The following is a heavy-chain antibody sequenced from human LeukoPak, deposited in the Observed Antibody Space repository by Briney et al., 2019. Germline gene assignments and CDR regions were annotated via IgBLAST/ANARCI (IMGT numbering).Heavy chain of an antibody. D-gene: IGHD2-2*02. V-gene: IGHV1-69*13. Sequence: ASVKVSCKASGGTFSSYAISWVRQVPGQGLEWMGGIIPIFGTANYAQKFQGRVTITADESTSTAYMELSSLRSEDTAVYYCASLYVGYCSSTSCYTSYYYYYMDVWGKGTTVTVSS. CDR3: ASLYVGYCSSTSCYTSYYYYYMDV. J-gene: IGHJ6*03. CDR1: GGTFSSYA. CDR2: IIPIFGTA.